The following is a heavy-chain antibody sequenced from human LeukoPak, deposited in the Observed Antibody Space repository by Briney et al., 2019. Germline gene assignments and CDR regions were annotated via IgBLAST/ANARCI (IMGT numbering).Heavy chain of an antibody. Sequence: QAGGSLRLSCAASGFTFSSYGMHWVRQAPGKGLEWVAVIWYDGSNKYYADSVKGRFTISRDNSKNTLYLQMNSLRAEDTAVYYCARENMITFGGVIASYYFDHWGQGTLVTVSS. J-gene: IGHJ4*02. CDR1: GFTFSSYG. CDR3: ARENMITFGGVIASYYFDH. V-gene: IGHV3-33*01. D-gene: IGHD3-16*02. CDR2: IWYDGSNK.